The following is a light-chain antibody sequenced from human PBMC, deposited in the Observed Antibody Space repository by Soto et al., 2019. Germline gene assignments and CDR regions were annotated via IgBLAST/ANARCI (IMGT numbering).Light chain of an antibody. J-gene: IGKJ1*01. CDR1: QSVSDW. V-gene: IGKV1-5*01. CDR2: DTS. CDR3: QQYHIYSWT. Sequence: IQMTQSPSTLSASVGDRVTITCRASQSVSDWLAWNQQKPGNPPKLLIYDTSRLESAVPSRFSASGSGTEFSLTINSLQADDFATYYCQQYHIYSWTFGQGTKVDIK.